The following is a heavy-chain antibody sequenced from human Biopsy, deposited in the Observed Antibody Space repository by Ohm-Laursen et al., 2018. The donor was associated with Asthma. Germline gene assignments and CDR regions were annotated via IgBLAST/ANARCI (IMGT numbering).Heavy chain of an antibody. V-gene: IGHV1-2*06. CDR1: GYTFTGYY. CDR2: INPNSGGT. Sequence: ASVKVSCKASGYTFTGYYMHWVRQDPGQGLEWMGRINPNSGGTNYAQKFQGRVTMTRDTSISTAYMELSRLRSDDTAVYYCAREGITGTTAWFDPWGQGTLVTVSS. D-gene: IGHD1-7*01. J-gene: IGHJ5*02. CDR3: AREGITGTTAWFDP.